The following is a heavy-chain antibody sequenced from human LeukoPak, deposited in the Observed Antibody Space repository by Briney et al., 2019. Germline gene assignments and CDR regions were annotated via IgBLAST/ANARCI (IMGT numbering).Heavy chain of an antibody. J-gene: IGHJ3*02. Sequence: PGGSLRLSCAASGFTFSSYSMNWVRQAPGKGLEWVSSISSSSSYIYYADSVKGRFTISRDNAKNSLYLQMNSLRAEDTAVYYCARPLNDREHKWNAFDIWGQGTMVTVSS. CDR1: GFTFSSYS. V-gene: IGHV3-21*01. CDR3: ARPLNDREHKWNAFDI. D-gene: IGHD1-1*01. CDR2: ISSSSSYI.